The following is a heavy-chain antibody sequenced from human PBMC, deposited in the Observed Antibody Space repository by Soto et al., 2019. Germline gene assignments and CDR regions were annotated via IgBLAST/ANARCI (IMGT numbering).Heavy chain of an antibody. J-gene: IGHJ4*02. CDR2: ISPIFGTP. CDR3: ARVVVGSRLSLDY. D-gene: IGHD1-26*01. Sequence: QVQLVQSGAEVKKPGSSVTVSCKASGGTFSSYTISWVRQAPGQGLEWMAGISPIFGTPIYAQKFQDRVTITAADSTMTVYMEMNRLTSEDTAVYYCARVVVGSRLSLDYWGQGTLVTISS. CDR1: GGTFSSYT. V-gene: IGHV1-69*01.